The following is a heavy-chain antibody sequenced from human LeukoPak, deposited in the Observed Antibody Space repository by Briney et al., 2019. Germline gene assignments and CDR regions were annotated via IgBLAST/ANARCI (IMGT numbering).Heavy chain of an antibody. CDR2: ISGSVGRI. J-gene: IGHJ6*02. V-gene: IGHV3-23*01. Sequence: PGGSLRLSCAASGFTFSSYATSWVRQARGKGREWVSSISGSVGRIYYADSVKGRFTISRDNSKNTLYLQMNSLRAEDTAVYYCAKGSSGTDYYYGMDVWGQGNTVTVSS. CDR3: AKGSSGTDYYYGMDV. CDR1: GFTFSSYA. D-gene: IGHD6-13*01.